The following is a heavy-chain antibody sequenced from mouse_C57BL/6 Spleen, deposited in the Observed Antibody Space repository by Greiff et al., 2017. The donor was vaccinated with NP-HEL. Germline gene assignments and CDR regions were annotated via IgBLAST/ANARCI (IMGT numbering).Heavy chain of an antibody. CDR2: ISDGGSYT. CDR1: GFTFSSYA. J-gene: IGHJ1*03. Sequence: EVNVVESGGGLVKPGGSLKLSCAASGFTFSSYAMSWVRQTPEKRLEWVATISDGGSYTYYPDNVKGRFTISRDNAKNNLYLQMSHLKSEDTAMYYCARDEYYYGSSYWYFDVWGTGTTVTVSS. CDR3: ARDEYYYGSSYWYFDV. V-gene: IGHV5-4*01. D-gene: IGHD1-1*01.